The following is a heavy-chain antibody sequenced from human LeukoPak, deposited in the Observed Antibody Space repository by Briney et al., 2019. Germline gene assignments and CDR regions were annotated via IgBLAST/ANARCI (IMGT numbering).Heavy chain of an antibody. J-gene: IGHJ3*02. CDR1: GGSISSYY. CDR2: IYYSGST. V-gene: IGHV4-59*01. Sequence: PSEALSLTCTVSGGSISSYYWSWIRQPPGKGLEWIGYIYYSGSTNYNPSLKSRVTISVDTSKNQFSLKLSSVTAADTAVYYCARGDGDCSSTSCSNPGIAVVSGAFDIWGQGTMVTVSS. D-gene: IGHD2-2*01. CDR3: ARGDGDCSSTSCSNPGIAVVSGAFDI.